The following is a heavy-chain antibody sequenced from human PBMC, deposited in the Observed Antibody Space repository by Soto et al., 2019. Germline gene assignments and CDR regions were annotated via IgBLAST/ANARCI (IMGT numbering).Heavy chain of an antibody. CDR1: GFTFSSYG. D-gene: IGHD5-12*01. CDR3: ARDHSPFIVAAYYFDY. CDR2: ISYVGSDK. V-gene: IGHV3-30*03. J-gene: IGHJ4*02. Sequence: QVQLVESGGGVVQPGRSLRLSCAASGFTFSSYGMHWVRQAPGKWLEWVALISYVGSDKYYADSVKGRFTISRDNSKNTLSLQMNSLRAEDTAVYYCARDHSPFIVAAYYFDYWGQGTLVTVSS.